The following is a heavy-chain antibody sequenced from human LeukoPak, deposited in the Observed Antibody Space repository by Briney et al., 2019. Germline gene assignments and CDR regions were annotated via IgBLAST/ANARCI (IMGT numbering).Heavy chain of an antibody. D-gene: IGHD6-19*01. CDR1: EGTFSSYA. CDR2: IIPIFGTA. Sequence: SVKVSCKASEGTFSSYAISWVRQAPGQGLEWMGGIIPIFGTANYAQKFQGRVTITTDESTSTAYMELSSLRSEDTAVYYCARDEAVAGYFDLWGRGTLVTVSS. J-gene: IGHJ2*01. CDR3: ARDEAVAGYFDL. V-gene: IGHV1-69*05.